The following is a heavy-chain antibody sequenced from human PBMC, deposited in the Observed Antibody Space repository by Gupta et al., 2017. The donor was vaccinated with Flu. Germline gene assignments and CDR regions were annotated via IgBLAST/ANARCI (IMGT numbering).Heavy chain of an antibody. CDR2: IFSNDEK. CDR3: ARISTTSSSWLFDI. CDR1: NARMG. Sequence: NARMGVSWIRQPPGKALEWLAHIFSNDEKSYSTSLKSRLTISKDTPKSQVVLTMTNMDPVDTATYYCARISTTSSSWLFDIWGQGTMVTVSS. D-gene: IGHD6-13*01. J-gene: IGHJ3*02. V-gene: IGHV2-26*01.